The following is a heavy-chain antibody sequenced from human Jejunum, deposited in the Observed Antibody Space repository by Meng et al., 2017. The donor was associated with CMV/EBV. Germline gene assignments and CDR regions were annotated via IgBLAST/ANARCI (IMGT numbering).Heavy chain of an antibody. V-gene: IGHV3-48*03. CDR3: ARGRITRIRGVLLFDY. CDR2: IANSATTI. D-gene: IGHD3-10*01. CDR1: FTISNYE. Sequence: FTISNYEMDWVRQAPGKGLEWLSYIANSATTIYYADSVKGRFTISRDNAKNSLYLQMNSLGAGDTALYYCARGRITRIRGVLLFDYWGQGALVTVSS. J-gene: IGHJ4*02.